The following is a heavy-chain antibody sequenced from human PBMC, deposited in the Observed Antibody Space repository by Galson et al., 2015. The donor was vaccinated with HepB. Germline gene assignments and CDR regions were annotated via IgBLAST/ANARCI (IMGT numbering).Heavy chain of an antibody. J-gene: IGHJ4*02. V-gene: IGHV3-43*01. D-gene: IGHD4-17*01. Sequence: SLRLSCAASGFTFDDYTMHWVRQAPGKGLEWVSLISWDGGSTYYADSVKGRFTISRDNSKNSLYLQMNSLRTEDTALYYCAKLSTVPNPADYWGQGTLVTVSS. CDR3: AKLSTVPNPADY. CDR2: ISWDGGST. CDR1: GFTFDDYT.